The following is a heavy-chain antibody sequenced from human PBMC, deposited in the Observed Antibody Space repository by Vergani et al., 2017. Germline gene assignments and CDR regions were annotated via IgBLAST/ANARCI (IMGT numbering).Heavy chain of an antibody. CDR2: LTGGGGST. V-gene: IGHV3-23*01. CDR3: VEDAEICENFFDS. J-gene: IGHJ4*02. D-gene: IGHD2/OR15-2a*01. CDR1: GFTFSTYA. Sequence: EVQLLESGGSLKQPGGSVRLSCAASGFTFSTYAMHWVRQAPGKGLEWVSALTGGGGSTYYADSFKGRFIISRDNSRDTLYLQMNSLRPEDTATYYCVEDAEICENFFDSGGQGTLVTVSS.